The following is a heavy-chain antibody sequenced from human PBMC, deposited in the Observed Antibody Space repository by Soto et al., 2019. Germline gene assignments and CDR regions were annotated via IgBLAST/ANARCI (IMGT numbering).Heavy chain of an antibody. V-gene: IGHV4-30-4*01. CDR3: ARWLIREATGRNGDAFDI. Sequence: QVLLQESGPGLVKPPQTLSLTCTVSGGSIRSGDSYWSWIRQSPGKGLEWIGYIYYSGNAYYIPSLKRRTSMSVDTSKNQFSLRLSSVTAADTAVYYCARWLIREATGRNGDAFDIWGQGTMVTVSA. D-gene: IGHD3-9*01. J-gene: IGHJ3*02. CDR2: IYYSGNA. CDR1: GGSIRSGDSY.